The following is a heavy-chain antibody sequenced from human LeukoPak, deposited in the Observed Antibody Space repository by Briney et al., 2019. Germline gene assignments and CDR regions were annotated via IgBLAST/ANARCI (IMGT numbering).Heavy chain of an antibody. Sequence: GGSLRLSCVASGFPFRNAWVSWVRQAPGKGLEWVANIRPDGSEKYYVDSVKGRFTISRDNAKNSLHLQMNSLRAEDTAVYYCARDRTRFFLGGQGTLVTVSS. CDR1: GFPFRNAW. D-gene: IGHD3-3*01. J-gene: IGHJ4*02. CDR3: ARDRTRFFL. V-gene: IGHV3-7*01. CDR2: IRPDGSEK.